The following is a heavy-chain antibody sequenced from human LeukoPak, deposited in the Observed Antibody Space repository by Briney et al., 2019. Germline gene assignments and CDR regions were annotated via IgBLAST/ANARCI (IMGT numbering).Heavy chain of an antibody. Sequence: SETLSLTCTVSGGSISSYYWSWIRQPAGKRLEWIGRIYTSGSTNYNPSLKSRVTMSVDTSKNQFSLKLSSVTAADTAVYYCARGADSSWYNWFDPWGQGTLVTVSS. J-gene: IGHJ5*02. CDR1: GGSISSYY. V-gene: IGHV4-4*07. D-gene: IGHD6-13*01. CDR2: IYTSGST. CDR3: ARGADSSWYNWFDP.